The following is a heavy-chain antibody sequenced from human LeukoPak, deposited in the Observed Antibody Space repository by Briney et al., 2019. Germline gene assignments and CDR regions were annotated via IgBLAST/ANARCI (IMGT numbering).Heavy chain of an antibody. Sequence: GASVKVSCKASGYTFTSYGISWVRQAPGQGLEWMGWISAYNGNTNYAQKLQGRVTMTTDTSTSTAYMELRSLRSDDTAVYYCARVPPSSDFWSGPSDYWGQGTLVTVSS. CDR2: ISAYNGNT. V-gene: IGHV1-18*01. CDR1: GYTFTSYG. D-gene: IGHD3-3*01. CDR3: ARVPPSSDFWSGPSDY. J-gene: IGHJ4*02.